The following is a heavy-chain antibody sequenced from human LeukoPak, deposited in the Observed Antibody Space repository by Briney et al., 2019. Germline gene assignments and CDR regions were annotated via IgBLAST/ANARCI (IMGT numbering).Heavy chain of an antibody. J-gene: IGHJ4*02. V-gene: IGHV3-23*01. CDR1: GFTFSSYA. CDR3: ANGGPPSGYSSGWYEVADY. D-gene: IGHD6-19*01. CDR2: ISGSGRST. Sequence: GGSLRLSCAASGFTFSSYAMSWVRQAPGKGLEWVSAISGSGRSTYYADSVKGRFTISRDNSKNTLYPQMNSLRAEDTAVYYCANGGPPSGYSSGWYEVADYWGQGTLVTVSS.